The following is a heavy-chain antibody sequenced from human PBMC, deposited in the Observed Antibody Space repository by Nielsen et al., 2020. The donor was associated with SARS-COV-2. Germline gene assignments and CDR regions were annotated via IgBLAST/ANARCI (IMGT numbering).Heavy chain of an antibody. V-gene: IGHV3-23*01. D-gene: IGHD2-15*01. CDR3: AREGLREVYYFDY. CDR1: GLIFSNYA. J-gene: IGHJ4*02. Sequence: GGSLRLSCAASGLIFSNYAMSWVRQAPGKGLEWVSGVSGSGNTTYYTASVKGRFTISRDNSKNTLYLQMNSLRAEDTAVYYCAREGLREVYYFDYWGQGTPVTVSS. CDR2: VSGSGNTT.